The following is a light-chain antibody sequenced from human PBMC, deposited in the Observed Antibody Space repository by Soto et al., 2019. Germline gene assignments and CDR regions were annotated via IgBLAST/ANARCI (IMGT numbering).Light chain of an antibody. Sequence: DIQMTQSPSTLSGSVGDRVTITCRASQTISSCLAWYQQKPGKAPKLLIYKASTLKSGVPSRFSGSGCGTDIPLTISRLQPEDFATYYRQQFNNYLLTFGGGTKVDIK. CDR1: QTISSC. CDR2: KAS. V-gene: IGKV1-5*03. CDR3: QQFNNYLLT. J-gene: IGKJ4*01.